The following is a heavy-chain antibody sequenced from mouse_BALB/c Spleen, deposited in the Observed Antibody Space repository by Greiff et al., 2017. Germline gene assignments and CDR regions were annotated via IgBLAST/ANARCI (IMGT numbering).Heavy chain of an antibody. CDR1: GYAFTNYL. CDR3: TRDHYYGYEDY. D-gene: IGHD1-2*01. CDR2: INPGSGGT. V-gene: IGHV1-54*01. J-gene: IGHJ2*01. Sequence: VQLQQSGAELVRPGTSVKVSCKASGYAFTNYLIEWVKQRPGQGLEWIGVINPGSGGTNYNEKFKGKATLTADKSSSTAYMELRSLTSEDSAVYYCTRDHYYGYEDYWGQGTTLTVSS.